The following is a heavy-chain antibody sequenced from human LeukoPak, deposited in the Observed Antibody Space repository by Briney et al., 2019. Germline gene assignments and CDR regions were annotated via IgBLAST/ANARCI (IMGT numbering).Heavy chain of an antibody. J-gene: IGHJ4*02. CDR2: MNPNSGNT. V-gene: IGHV1-8*01. CDR3: ARGSRGYSYGYGHY. CDR1: GYTFTSYD. Sequence: GASVKVSCKASGYTFTSYDINWVRQATGQGLEWMGWMNPNSGNTGYAQKFQGRVTMTRDTSTSTVYMELSSLRSEDTAVYYCARGSRGYSYGYGHYWGQGTLVTVSS. D-gene: IGHD5-18*01.